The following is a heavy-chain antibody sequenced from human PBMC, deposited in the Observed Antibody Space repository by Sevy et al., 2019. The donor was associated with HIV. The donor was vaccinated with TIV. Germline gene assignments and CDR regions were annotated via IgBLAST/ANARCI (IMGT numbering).Heavy chain of an antibody. CDR2: IHHSGRT. Sequence: SETLSLTCAVSGGSISTNNWWSWVRQSPGEGLEWIGEIHHSGRTNYNPSLKSRVTMSVDKSKNQFSLKLTSVTAADTAVYYCARDLNDFWSCPPDVWGQGTTVTVSS. CDR3: ARDLNDFWSCPPDV. CDR1: GGSISTNNW. V-gene: IGHV4-4*02. J-gene: IGHJ6*02. D-gene: IGHD3-3*01.